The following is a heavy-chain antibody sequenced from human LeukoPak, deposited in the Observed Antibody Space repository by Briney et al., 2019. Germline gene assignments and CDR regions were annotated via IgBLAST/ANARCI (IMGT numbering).Heavy chain of an antibody. CDR2: IKHDGSEE. CDR1: GFTFNIFW. J-gene: IGHJ4*02. CDR3: ARALGNSTGDY. Sequence: PGGPLRLSCAASGFTFNIFWMSWVRQAPGKGLEWVANIKHDGSEEYYGDSVRGRFTISRDNAKNSLILQMNSLRGEDTAVYYCARALGNSTGDYWGQGTLVTVSS. D-gene: IGHD7-27*01. V-gene: IGHV3-7*04.